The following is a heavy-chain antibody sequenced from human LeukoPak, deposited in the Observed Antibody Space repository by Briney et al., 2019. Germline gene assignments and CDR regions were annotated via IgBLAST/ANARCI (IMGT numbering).Heavy chain of an antibody. J-gene: IGHJ5*02. CDR3: ARVLHKRNYDSSDYYGS. V-gene: IGHV3-48*01. CDR2: ISSSSSTI. CDR1: GFTFSSYS. Sequence: GGSLRLSCAASGFTFSSYSMNWVRQAPGKGLEWVSYISSSSSTIYYTDSVKGRFTISRDNAKNSLYLQLNSLRAEDTAVYYCARVLHKRNYDSSDYYGSWGQGTLVTVSS. D-gene: IGHD3-22*01.